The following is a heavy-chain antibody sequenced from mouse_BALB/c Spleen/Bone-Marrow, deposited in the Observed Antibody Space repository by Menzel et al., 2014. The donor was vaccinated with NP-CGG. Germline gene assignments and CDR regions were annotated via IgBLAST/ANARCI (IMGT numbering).Heavy chain of an antibody. Sequence: QVQLQQSGAELVKPGASVKLSCKASGYTFTSYYLYWVKQRPGQGLEWIGEINPSNGGTNFNERFKSKASLTVDKSSSTAYMQLNSLTSEDSAVYYCTRRSLLSDYYSMDYWGQETSVTVSS. J-gene: IGHJ4*01. D-gene: IGHD2-10*01. CDR1: GYTFTSYY. CDR2: INPSNGGT. CDR3: TRRSLLSDYYSMDY. V-gene: IGHV1S81*02.